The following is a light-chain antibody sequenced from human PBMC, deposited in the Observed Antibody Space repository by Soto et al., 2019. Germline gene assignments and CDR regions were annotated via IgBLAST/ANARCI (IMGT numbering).Light chain of an antibody. CDR2: DAS. Sequence: IQMTQSPSSLSASVGDTVTITCRASQTIAVSLAWYQQKPGKAPNLPIYDASTLQGGVPSRFSGSGSGTEFTLTVTSRQPEDFATYFWQQYDKYSTFGHGTKVDIK. V-gene: IGKV1-5*01. CDR1: QTIAVS. J-gene: IGKJ1*01. CDR3: QQYDKYST.